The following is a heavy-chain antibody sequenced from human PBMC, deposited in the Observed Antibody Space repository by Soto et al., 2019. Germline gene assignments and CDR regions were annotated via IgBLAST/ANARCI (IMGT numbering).Heavy chain of an antibody. CDR1: GFAFTSDR. CDR2: IKTDGSRT. V-gene: IGHV3-74*03. Sequence: EVQLVESGGGLVQPGGSLRLSCVASGFAFTSDRMHWVRQAPGKGLVWVSRIKTDGSRTTYADSVKGRFTISRDNAKNTLYLQMNSLRAEDTAVYYCAREPRACNGDYINPYSYDMDVWGTGTTVTVSS. CDR3: AREPRACNGDYINPYSYDMDV. D-gene: IGHD4-17*01. J-gene: IGHJ6*03.